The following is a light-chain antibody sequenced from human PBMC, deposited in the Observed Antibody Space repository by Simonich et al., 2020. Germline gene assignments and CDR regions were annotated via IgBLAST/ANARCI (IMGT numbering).Light chain of an antibody. Sequence: AIQLTQSPSSLSASVGDRVTITCRASQGISSALAWYQQKPGKAPTLLIYDAPGLESGVPSRFSGSGSGTDFTLTISSLQPEDFATYYCQQFNSYPITFGPGTKVDIK. J-gene: IGKJ3*01. CDR1: QGISSA. V-gene: IGKV1-13*02. CDR3: QQFNSYPIT. CDR2: DAP.